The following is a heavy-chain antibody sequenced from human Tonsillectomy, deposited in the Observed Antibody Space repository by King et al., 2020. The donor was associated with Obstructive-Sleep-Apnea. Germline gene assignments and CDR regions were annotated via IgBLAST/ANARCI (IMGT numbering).Heavy chain of an antibody. D-gene: IGHD2-15*01. V-gene: IGHV5-51*01. CDR1: GYSFTSYW. J-gene: IGHJ4*02. CDR2: IYPGDSDT. CDR3: ARQGGYCSGGSCYLDY. Sequence: VQLVESGAEVKKPGESLKISCKGSGYSFTSYWIGWVRQMPGKGLEWMWIIYPGDSDTRYSPSFQGQVTISADKSISTAYLQWSSLKASDTAMYYCARQGGYCSGGSCYLDYWGQGTLVTVSS.